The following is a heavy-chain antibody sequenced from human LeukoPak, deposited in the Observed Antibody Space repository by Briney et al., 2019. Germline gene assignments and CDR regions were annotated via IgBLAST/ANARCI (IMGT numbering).Heavy chain of an antibody. D-gene: IGHD2-2*02. V-gene: IGHV1-46*01. CDR1: GYTFTNYY. Sequence: ASVKVSCKASGYTFTNYYMHWVRQAPGQGLEWMGIINPSGGSTSYAQKFQGRVTMTKDTSTTTVYMELSSLRSEDTAVYYCARGYCSSTSCYSRFDPWGQGTLVTVSS. CDR2: INPSGGST. J-gene: IGHJ5*02. CDR3: ARGYCSSTSCYSRFDP.